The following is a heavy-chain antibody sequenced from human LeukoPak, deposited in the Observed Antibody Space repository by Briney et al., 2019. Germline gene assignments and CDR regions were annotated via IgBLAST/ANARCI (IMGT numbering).Heavy chain of an antibody. CDR3: ARDRITMVRGVIPTFDY. Sequence: GGSLRLSCAASGFTFSSYAMHWGRQAPGQGLEWVAVISYDGSNKYYADSVKGRFTISRDNSKNTLYLQMNSLRAEDTAVYYCARDRITMVRGVIPTFDYWGQGTLVTVSS. CDR1: GFTFSSYA. CDR2: ISYDGSNK. V-gene: IGHV3-30-3*01. J-gene: IGHJ4*02. D-gene: IGHD3-10*01.